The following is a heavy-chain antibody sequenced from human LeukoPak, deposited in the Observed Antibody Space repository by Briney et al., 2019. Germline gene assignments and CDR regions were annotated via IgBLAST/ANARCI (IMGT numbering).Heavy chain of an antibody. CDR3: ARDPYYYDSSGYYFDY. CDR1: GYTFTNYA. CDR2: INPNSGGT. V-gene: IGHV1-2*02. Sequence: ASVKVSCKASGYTFTNYAMNWVRQAPGQGLEWMGWINPNSGGTNYAQKFQGRVTMTRDTSISTAYMELSRLRSDDTAVYYCARDPYYYDSSGYYFDYWGQGTLVTVSS. J-gene: IGHJ4*02. D-gene: IGHD3-22*01.